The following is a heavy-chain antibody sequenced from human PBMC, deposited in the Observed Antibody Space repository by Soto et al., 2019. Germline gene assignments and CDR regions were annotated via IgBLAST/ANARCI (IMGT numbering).Heavy chain of an antibody. CDR1: EFTFSTYS. V-gene: IGHV3-21*01. CDR3: ARVVYDSSGYWSHFDY. CDR2: ISSSSSYI. D-gene: IGHD3-22*01. J-gene: IGHJ4*02. Sequence: GGSLRLSCAASEFTFSTYSMNWVRQAPGKGLEWVSSISSSSSYIYYADSVKGRFTISRDNAKNSLYLQMNSLRAEDTAVYYCARVVYDSSGYWSHFDYWGQGTLVTVS.